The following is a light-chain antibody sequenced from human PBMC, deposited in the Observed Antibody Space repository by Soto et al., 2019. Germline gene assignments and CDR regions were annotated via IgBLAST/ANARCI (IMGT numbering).Light chain of an antibody. Sequence: AIQMTQSPSSLSASVGDRVTITCRASQGIRNALSWFQQRPGNAPTLLISAASRLQSGVPSRFSGRGSGTDFTLTISRLQPEDFATYYCLQDYDYPRTFGQGTKVEIK. V-gene: IGKV1-6*01. J-gene: IGKJ1*01. CDR2: AAS. CDR1: QGIRNA. CDR3: LQDYDYPRT.